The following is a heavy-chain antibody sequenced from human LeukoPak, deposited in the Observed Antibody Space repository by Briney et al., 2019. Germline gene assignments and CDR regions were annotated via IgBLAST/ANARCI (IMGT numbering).Heavy chain of an antibody. Sequence: GGSLRLSCAASGFTFSSYWMSWIRQAPGKGLEWVANIKQDGSEKYYVDSVKGRFTISRDNAKNSLYLQMNSLRAEDTAVYYCAGGGFYYYDSSGYYGFDPWGQGTLVTVSS. D-gene: IGHD3-22*01. CDR2: IKQDGSEK. V-gene: IGHV3-7*01. CDR3: AGGGFYYYDSSGYYGFDP. CDR1: GFTFSSYW. J-gene: IGHJ5*02.